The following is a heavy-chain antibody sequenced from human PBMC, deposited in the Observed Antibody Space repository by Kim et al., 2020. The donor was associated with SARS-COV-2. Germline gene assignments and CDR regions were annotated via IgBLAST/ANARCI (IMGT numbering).Heavy chain of an antibody. CDR1: GGSISSYY. J-gene: IGHJ4*02. CDR2: IYYSGST. D-gene: IGHD3-10*01. Sequence: SETLSLTCTVSGGSISSYYWSWIRQPPGKGLEWIGNIYYSGSTNYNPSLKSRVTISVDTSKNQFSLKLSSVTAADTAGYYCARGSSRFSIDYWGQGTLVTVSS. V-gene: IGHV4-59*01. CDR3: ARGSSRFSIDY.